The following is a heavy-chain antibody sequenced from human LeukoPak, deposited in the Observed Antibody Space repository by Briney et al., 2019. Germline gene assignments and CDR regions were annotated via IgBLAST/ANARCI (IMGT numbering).Heavy chain of an antibody. CDR3: ARDGTGVYNLVQY. CDR1: GYTFTGYY. Sequence: ASVKVSCKASGYTFTGYYMHWVRQAPGQGLEWMGWINPNSGGTNYAQKFQGRVTMTRDTSISAVYMELSRLRSDDTAVYYCARDGTGVYNLVQYWGQGALVTVSS. V-gene: IGHV1-2*02. CDR2: INPNSGGT. J-gene: IGHJ4*02. D-gene: IGHD5-24*01.